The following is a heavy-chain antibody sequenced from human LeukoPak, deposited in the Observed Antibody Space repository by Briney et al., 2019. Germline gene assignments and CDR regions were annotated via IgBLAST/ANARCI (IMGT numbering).Heavy chain of an antibody. CDR3: ARDRAAMALYYHYYYMDV. J-gene: IGHJ6*03. D-gene: IGHD5-18*01. V-gene: IGHV1-46*01. CDR1: GYTFTSYY. CDR2: INPSGGST. Sequence: GASVKVSCKASGYTFTSYYMHWVRQAPGQGLEWMGIINPSGGSTSYAQKFQGRVTTTRDMSTSTVYMELSSLRSDDTAVYYCARDRAAMALYYHYYYMDVWGTGTTVTVSS.